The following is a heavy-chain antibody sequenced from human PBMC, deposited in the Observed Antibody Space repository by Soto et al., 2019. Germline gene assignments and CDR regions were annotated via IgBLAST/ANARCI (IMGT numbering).Heavy chain of an antibody. J-gene: IGHJ4*02. V-gene: IGHV4-59*01. D-gene: IGHD2-15*01. CDR1: GGSISSYY. Sequence: SETLSLTCTVSGGSISSYYWSWIRQPPGKGLEWIGYIYYSGSTNYNPSLKSRVTISVDTSKNQFSLKLSSVTAADTAVYYCARDLGYCSGGSCYYFDYWGQGTLVTVSS. CDR2: IYYSGST. CDR3: ARDLGYCSGGSCYYFDY.